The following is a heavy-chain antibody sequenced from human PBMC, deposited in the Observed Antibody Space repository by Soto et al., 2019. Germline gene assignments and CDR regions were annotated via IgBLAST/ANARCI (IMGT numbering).Heavy chain of an antibody. J-gene: IGHJ4*02. Sequence: PGGSLRLSCAASGFTFSDYYMSWIRQAPGKGLEWVSYISSSGSTIYYADSVKGRFTISRDNAKNSLYLQMNSLRAEDTAVYYCARVDHGVVTYIYYFDYWGQGTLVTVSS. D-gene: IGHD2-21*02. CDR2: ISSSGSTI. V-gene: IGHV3-11*01. CDR3: ARVDHGVVTYIYYFDY. CDR1: GFTFSDYY.